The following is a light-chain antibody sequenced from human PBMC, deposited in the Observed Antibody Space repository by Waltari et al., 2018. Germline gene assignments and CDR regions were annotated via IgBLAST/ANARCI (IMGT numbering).Light chain of an antibody. CDR2: SND. J-gene: IGLJ2*01. CDR1: NSNIGSNV. Sequence: QSVLTQPPSTSGTPGQRVTISCSGSNSNIGSNVVTWYQQVSGTAPKLLTYSNDQRPSGVPDRFSGSKSGTSASLAISGLQSEDEADYYCATWDDRLTAVLFGGGTTVTVL. V-gene: IGLV1-44*01. CDR3: ATWDDRLTAVL.